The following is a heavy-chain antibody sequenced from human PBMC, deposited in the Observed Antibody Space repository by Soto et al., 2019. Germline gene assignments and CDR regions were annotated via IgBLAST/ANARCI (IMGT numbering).Heavy chain of an antibody. CDR2: ITTGGETT. D-gene: IGHD5-12*01. Sequence: LRLSCAASGFIFTDYSMAWIRQAPGKGLEWISYITTGGETTLYAASVEGRFTISRDNAKKALFLQMNSLRADDTAVYFCARDPQRRDGYNFDSWGQGTLVTVSS. CDR1: GFIFTDYS. J-gene: IGHJ4*02. CDR3: ARDPQRRDGYNFDS. V-gene: IGHV3-11*01.